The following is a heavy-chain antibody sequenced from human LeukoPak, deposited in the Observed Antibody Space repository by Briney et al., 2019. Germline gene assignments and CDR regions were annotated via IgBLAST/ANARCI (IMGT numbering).Heavy chain of an antibody. CDR1: VYTFTVYY. CDR3: ARNNYGDYVPSFDY. J-gene: IGHJ4*02. Sequence: ASVSVSCTSSVYTFTVYYIHWVRQAPGQGLEWMGWINPNSDGTNYAQKFQGRVTMTRDTPISTAYMELSRLRSDDTAVYYCARNNYGDYVPSFDYWGQGTLVTVSS. CDR2: INPNSDGT. V-gene: IGHV1-2*02. D-gene: IGHD4-17*01.